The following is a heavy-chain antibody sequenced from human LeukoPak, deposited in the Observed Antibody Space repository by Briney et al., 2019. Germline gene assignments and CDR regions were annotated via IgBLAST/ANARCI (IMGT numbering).Heavy chain of an antibody. V-gene: IGHV3-23*01. CDR1: GFTFSSYA. D-gene: IGHD6-19*01. CDR2: ISGSGGST. Sequence: QPGGSLRLSCAVSGFTFSSYAMSWVRQAPGKGLEWVSAISGSGGSTYYADSVKGRFTISRDNAKNSLYLQMNSLRAEDTAVYYCASVSVAGERGWDYWGQGTLVTVSS. CDR3: ASVSVAGERGWDY. J-gene: IGHJ4*02.